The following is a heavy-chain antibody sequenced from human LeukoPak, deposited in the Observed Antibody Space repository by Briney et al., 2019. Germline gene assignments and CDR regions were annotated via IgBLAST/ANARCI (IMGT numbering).Heavy chain of an antibody. Sequence: GGSLRISSAPRGFSFYDYAMTWGRQAPGKGLEWVSSISETGRTTSYTDSVKGRFTISRDKSKSTLHLQMNRLRAEDTALYYCAKDHDNTDSYYYFDSWGQGTLVTVSS. CDR1: GFSFYDYA. CDR2: ISETGRTT. D-gene: IGHD2-21*02. V-gene: IGHV3-23*01. J-gene: IGHJ4*02. CDR3: AKDHDNTDSYYYFDS.